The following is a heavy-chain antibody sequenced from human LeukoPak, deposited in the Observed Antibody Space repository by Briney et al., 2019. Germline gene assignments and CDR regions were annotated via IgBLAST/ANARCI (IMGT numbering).Heavy chain of an antibody. CDR1: GFTFSSYE. D-gene: IGHD6-19*01. V-gene: IGHV3-48*03. CDR3: ARDSYQEEEWVVVGPLCRVAFDI. J-gene: IGHJ3*02. Sequence: PGGSLRLSCAASGFTFSSYEMNWVRQAPGKGLEWVSYISSSGSTIYYADSVKGRFTISRDNAKNSLYLQMNSLRAEDTAVYYCARDSYQEEEWVVVGPLCRVAFDIWGQGTMVTVSS. CDR2: ISSSGSTI.